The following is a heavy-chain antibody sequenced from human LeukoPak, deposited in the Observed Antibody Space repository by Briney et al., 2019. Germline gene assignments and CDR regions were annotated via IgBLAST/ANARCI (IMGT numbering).Heavy chain of an antibody. CDR1: GFTVSSNY. J-gene: IGHJ3*02. CDR2: IYSGGST. D-gene: IGHD3-10*01. CDR3: ARDAYGSGTLNAFDI. V-gene: IGHV3-66*01. Sequence: PGGSLRLSCAASGFTVSSNYMSWVRQAPGKGLEWVSVIYSGGSTYYADSVKDRFTISRDNSKNTLYLQMNSLRAEDTAVYYCARDAYGSGTLNAFDIWDQRTMVTVSS.